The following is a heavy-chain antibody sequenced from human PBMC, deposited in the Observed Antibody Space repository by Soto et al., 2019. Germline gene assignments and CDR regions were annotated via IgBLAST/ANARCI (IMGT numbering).Heavy chain of an antibody. V-gene: IGHV4-59*01. CDR1: GGSITSYY. CDR3: ARGYSGYDLNY. CDR2: IYYSGST. J-gene: IGHJ4*02. D-gene: IGHD5-12*01. Sequence: PSETLSLTCTVSGGSITSYYWSWIRPPPGKGLEWIGYIYYSGSTNYNPSLKSRVTISVDTSKNQFSLKLSSVTAADTAVYYCARGYSGYDLNYWGQGTLVTVSS.